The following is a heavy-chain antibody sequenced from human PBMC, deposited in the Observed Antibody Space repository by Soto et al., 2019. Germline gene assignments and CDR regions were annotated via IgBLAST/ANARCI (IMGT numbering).Heavy chain of an antibody. CDR1: GFTFSSHS. V-gene: IGHV3-48*01. J-gene: IGHJ4*02. D-gene: IGHD3-16*01. CDR2: ISSSTRTI. CDR3: ARDDEMGYFDY. Sequence: EVQLVESGGGLVQPGGSLRLSCAASGFTFSSHSMNWVRRAPGKGLEWVSYISSSTRTIYYADSVKGRFTVSRDNAKNSLYLQMNSLRAGDTAVYYCARDDEMGYFDYWGQGTLVTVSS.